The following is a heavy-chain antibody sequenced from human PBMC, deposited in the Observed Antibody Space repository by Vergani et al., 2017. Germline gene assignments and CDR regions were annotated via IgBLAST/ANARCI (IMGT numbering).Heavy chain of an antibody. CDR1: GYTFTSYY. CDR3: ATAIMEIIAAAGPWYAFDI. V-gene: IGHV1-46*01. J-gene: IGHJ3*02. CDR2: INPSGGST. D-gene: IGHD6-13*01. Sequence: QVQLVQSGAEVKKPGASVKVSCKASGYTFTSYYMHWVRQAPGQGLEWMGIINPSGGSTSYAQKFQGRVTMTRDTSTSTVYMELSSLRSEDTAVYYCATAIMEIIAAAGPWYAFDIWGQGTMVTVSS.